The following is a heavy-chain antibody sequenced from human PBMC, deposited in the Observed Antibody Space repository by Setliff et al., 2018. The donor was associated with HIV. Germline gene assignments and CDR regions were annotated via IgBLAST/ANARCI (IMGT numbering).Heavy chain of an antibody. J-gene: IGHJ5*02. CDR1: GGTFSSYA. V-gene: IGHV1-2*02. CDR3: ARDLRTIVWYTSSWYEDWFDP. Sequence: ASVKVSCKASGGTFSSYAISWVRQAPGQGLEWMGWINPNNGGTNYAQKFQGRVTMTRDTSISTAYMELSRLRSDDTAVYYCARDLRTIVWYTSSWYEDWFDPWGQGTLVTSPQ. CDR2: INPNNGGT. D-gene: IGHD6-13*01.